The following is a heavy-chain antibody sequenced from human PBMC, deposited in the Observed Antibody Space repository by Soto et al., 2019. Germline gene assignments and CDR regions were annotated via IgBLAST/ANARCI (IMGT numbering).Heavy chain of an antibody. D-gene: IGHD5-18*01. CDR2: ISAFNGNT. Sequence: QVHLVQSGAEVKKPGASVKVSCKASGYTFISYGISWVRQAPGQGLEWMGRISAFNGNTNYAQKVQGRVTMTTDTFTSTAYMELRSLRSDDTAVYFCAREDTAVALDYWGQGTLVSVSS. CDR1: GYTFISYG. CDR3: AREDTAVALDY. J-gene: IGHJ4*02. V-gene: IGHV1-18*01.